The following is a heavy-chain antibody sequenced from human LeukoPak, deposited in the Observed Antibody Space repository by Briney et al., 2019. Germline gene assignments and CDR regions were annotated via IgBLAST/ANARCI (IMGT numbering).Heavy chain of an antibody. Sequence: SQTLSLTCAISGDSVSSNSAAWNWIRQSPSRGLEWLGRKYYRSKWYNDYAVSVKSRITINPDTSKNQFSLQLNSVTPEDTAVYYCARGAIAVAGGTNDAFDIWGQGTMVTVSS. CDR1: GDSVSSNSAA. J-gene: IGHJ3*02. CDR2: KYYRSKWYN. D-gene: IGHD6-19*01. CDR3: ARGAIAVAGGTNDAFDI. V-gene: IGHV6-1*01.